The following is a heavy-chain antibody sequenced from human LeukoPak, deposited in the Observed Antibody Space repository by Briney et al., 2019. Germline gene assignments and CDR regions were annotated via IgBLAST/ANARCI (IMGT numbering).Heavy chain of an antibody. D-gene: IGHD3-10*01. V-gene: IGHV3-21*01. CDR2: ISSSSSYI. CDR3: ARAMVRGLSNPFDY. Sequence: GGSLRLSCAASGFTFSSYSMNWVRQAPGKGLEWVSSISSSSSYIYYADSVKGRFTISRDNAKNSLYLQMNSLRAEDTAVYYCARAMVRGLSNPFDYWGQGTLVTVSS. CDR1: GFTFSSYS. J-gene: IGHJ4*02.